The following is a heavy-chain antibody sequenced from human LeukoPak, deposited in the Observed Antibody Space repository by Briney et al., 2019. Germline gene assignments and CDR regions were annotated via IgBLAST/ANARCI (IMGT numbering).Heavy chain of an antibody. J-gene: IGHJ4*02. CDR1: GYTLTELS. D-gene: IGHD2-2*01. Sequence: ASVKVSCKVSGYTLTELSMHWVRQAPGKGLEWMGGFDPEDGETIYAQKFQGRVTMTEDTSTDTAYMELSSLRSEDTAVYYCATEIPYCSSTSCLFDYWGQGTLVTVSS. CDR2: FDPEDGET. CDR3: ATEIPYCSSTSCLFDY. V-gene: IGHV1-24*01.